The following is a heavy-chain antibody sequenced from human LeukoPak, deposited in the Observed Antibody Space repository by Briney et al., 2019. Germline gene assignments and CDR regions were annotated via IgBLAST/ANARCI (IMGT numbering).Heavy chain of an antibody. J-gene: IGHJ6*02. CDR1: GFTVSSNY. CDR3: ARKPTYYGSGSPWYGMDV. CDR2: IYSGGST. Sequence: GGSLRLSCAASGFTVSSNYMSWVRQAPGKGLEWVSVIYSGGSTYYADSVKGRFTISRDNSKNTLYLQMNSLRAEDTAVYYCARKPTYYGSGSPWYGMDVWGQGTTVTVSS. V-gene: IGHV3-66*01. D-gene: IGHD3-10*01.